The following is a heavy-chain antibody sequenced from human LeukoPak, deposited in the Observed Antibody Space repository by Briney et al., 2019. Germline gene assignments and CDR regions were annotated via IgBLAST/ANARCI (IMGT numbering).Heavy chain of an antibody. CDR2: INHSGST. CDR3: AGCEVVPAAISLAGQTYGMDV. CDR1: GGSFSGYY. Sequence: SSETLSLTCAVYGGSFSGYYWSWIRQPPGKGLEWIGEINHSGSTNYNPSLKSRVTISVDTSKNQFSLKLSSVIAADTAVYYCAGCEVVPAAISLAGQTYGMDVWGQGTTVTVSS. V-gene: IGHV4-34*01. J-gene: IGHJ6*02. D-gene: IGHD2-2*02.